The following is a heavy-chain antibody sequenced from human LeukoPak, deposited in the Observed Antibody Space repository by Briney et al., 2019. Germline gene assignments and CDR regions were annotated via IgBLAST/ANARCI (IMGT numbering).Heavy chain of an antibody. D-gene: IGHD2-2*01. CDR2: VSYHGDT. J-gene: IGHJ4*02. CDR3: ARTTTSFDD. CDR1: GDSITSYY. Sequence: SETLSLTCTVSGDSITSYYWSWIRQPPGKGLEWIGYVSYHGDTNYNPSLKSRVTISKDTSKKQFFLKLKSVTAADTAVYYCARTTTSFDDWGQGTLVTVSS. V-gene: IGHV4-59*01.